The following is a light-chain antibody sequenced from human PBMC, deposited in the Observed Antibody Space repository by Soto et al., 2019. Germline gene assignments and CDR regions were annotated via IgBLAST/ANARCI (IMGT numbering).Light chain of an antibody. Sequence: EIVLTQSPATLSLSPGERATLSCRASPSVSSYLAWYQQKPGQATRRLIYGASNRAPGIPARFSGGRAWTDYTLTISSLEPEEFAAYNCQQRSNWPLTFGGGTNVEI. CDR2: GAS. CDR3: QQRSNWPLT. J-gene: IGKJ4*01. CDR1: PSVSSY. V-gene: IGKV3-11*01.